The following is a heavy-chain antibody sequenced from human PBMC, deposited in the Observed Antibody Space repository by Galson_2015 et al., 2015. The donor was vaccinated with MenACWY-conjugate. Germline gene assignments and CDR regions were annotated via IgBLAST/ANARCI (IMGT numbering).Heavy chain of an antibody. CDR2: FDPEDGDR. CDR3: ATEGPCPGGNCSPYYYALAV. V-gene: IGHV1-24*01. CDR1: GYSLTEFS. J-gene: IGHJ6*02. Sequence: SVKVSCKVSGYSLTEFSIHWVRQAPGKGLEWMGSFDPEDGDRMYAQRFQGKVSMTGDTSTDTAFMELSGLKSEDTAVYYCATEGPCPGGNCSPYYYALAVWGQGTTVTVSS. D-gene: IGHD2-15*01.